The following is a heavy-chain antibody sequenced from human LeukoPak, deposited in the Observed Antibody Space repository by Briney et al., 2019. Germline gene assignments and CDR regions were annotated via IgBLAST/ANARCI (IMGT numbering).Heavy chain of an antibody. D-gene: IGHD3-10*01. CDR2: INPSGGST. CDR3: ARVFGRRADY. CDR1: GYTFTSYY. V-gene: IGHV1-46*01. Sequence: ASVKVSCKASGYTFTSYYMHWVRQAPGQGLEWMGIINPSGGSTSYAQKFQGRVTMTRDTSISTAYMELSRLRSDDTAVYYCARVFGRRADYWGQGTLVTVSS. J-gene: IGHJ4*02.